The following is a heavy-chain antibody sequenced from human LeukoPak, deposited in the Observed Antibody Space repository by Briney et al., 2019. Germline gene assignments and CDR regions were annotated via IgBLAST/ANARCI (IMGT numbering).Heavy chain of an antibody. CDR1: GYTFSDYF. D-gene: IGHD2/OR15-2a*01. V-gene: IGHV1-69-2*01. CDR2: VDPEDGKT. Sequence: ASVKVSCKASGYTFSDYFMHWVQQAPGKGLVWMGRVDPEDGKTKYAEKFQGRVTITADTSTDTVYMELSGLTSADTAVYYCATGRVIVVNHWGQGTLVTVSS. J-gene: IGHJ4*02. CDR3: ATGRVIVVNH.